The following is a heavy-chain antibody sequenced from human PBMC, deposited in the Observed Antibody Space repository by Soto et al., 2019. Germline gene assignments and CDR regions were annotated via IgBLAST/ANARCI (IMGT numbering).Heavy chain of an antibody. V-gene: IGHV1-69*13. J-gene: IGHJ3*02. CDR1: GCTFSSYA. CDR3: ASPYCGGDCYYAFDI. CDR2: IIPIFGTA. D-gene: IGHD2-21*02. Sequence: SVKVSCKASGCTFSSYAISWVRQAPGQGLEWMGGIIPIFGTANYAQKFQGRVTITADESTSTAYMELSSLGSEDTAVYYCASPYCGGDCYYAFDIWGQGTVVTVSS.